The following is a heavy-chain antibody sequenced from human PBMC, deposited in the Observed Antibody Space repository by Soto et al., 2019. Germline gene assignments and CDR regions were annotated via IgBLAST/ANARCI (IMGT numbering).Heavy chain of an antibody. V-gene: IGHV4-30-4*01. Sequence: PSETLSLTWSVSGGSISSGDYYWIGIRQPPGKGLEWIGYIYYSGSTYYNPSLKSRVTISVDTSKNQFSLKLSSVTAADTAVYYCARDLEQFGYFDYWGQGTLVTVSS. CDR1: GGSISSGDYY. D-gene: IGHD6-6*01. CDR2: IYYSGST. J-gene: IGHJ4*02. CDR3: ARDLEQFGYFDY.